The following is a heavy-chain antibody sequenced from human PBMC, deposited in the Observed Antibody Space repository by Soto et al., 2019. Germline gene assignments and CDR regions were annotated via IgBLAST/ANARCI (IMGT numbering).Heavy chain of an antibody. Sequence: ASVKVSCKASGYTFTSYGISWVRQAPGQGLEWMGWISAYNGNTNYAQKLQGRVTMTTDTSTSTAYMELRSLRSDDTAVYYCARDEDVDTAMEPPYYYGMDVWGQGTTVTVS. CDR3: ARDEDVDTAMEPPYYYGMDV. CDR2: ISAYNGNT. CDR1: GYTFTSYG. D-gene: IGHD5-18*01. J-gene: IGHJ6*02. V-gene: IGHV1-18*01.